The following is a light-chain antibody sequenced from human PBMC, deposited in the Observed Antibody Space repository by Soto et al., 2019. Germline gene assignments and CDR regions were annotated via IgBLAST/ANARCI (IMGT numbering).Light chain of an antibody. CDR3: LQANSFPRT. J-gene: IGKJ1*01. V-gene: IGKV1-12*01. CDR2: ATS. Sequence: DIQMTQSPSSVSASVGDRVTITCRASQGISTWLAWYQQKPGKAPSLLIQATSSLQSGVPSRFSGSGSGTDFTLPLSCLQPDDLSTYYCLQANSFPRTFGQGTTVEIK. CDR1: QGISTW.